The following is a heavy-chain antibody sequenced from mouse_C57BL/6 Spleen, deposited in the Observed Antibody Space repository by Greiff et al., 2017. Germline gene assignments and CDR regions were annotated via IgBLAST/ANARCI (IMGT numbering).Heavy chain of an antibody. Sequence: DVKLVESGGGLVKPGGSLKLSCAASGFTFSSYTMSWVRQTPEKRLEWVATISGGGGNTYYPDRVKGRFTISSDHAKNTLYLQMSSLRSEDTALYYCARLATTVEPFYDFDYWGQGTALAVCS. CDR3: ARLATTVEPFYDFDY. V-gene: IGHV5-9*01. CDR1: GFTFSSYT. CDR2: ISGGGGNT. J-gene: IGHJ2*01. D-gene: IGHD1-1*01.